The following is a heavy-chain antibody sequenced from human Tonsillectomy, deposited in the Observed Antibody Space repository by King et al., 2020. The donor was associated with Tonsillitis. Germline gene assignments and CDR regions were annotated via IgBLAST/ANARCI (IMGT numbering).Heavy chain of an antibody. J-gene: IGHJ4*02. CDR1: GYSFTTYW. CDR3: ARRGGGYYYGSSGYSLDY. CDR2: IYPGDSDT. Sequence: QLVQSGAEVKKPGESLKISCKGSGYSFTTYWIGWVRQMPGKGLEWMGIIYPGDSDTRYSPSFQGQVTISADKSISTAYLQWSSLKASDTAMYYCARRGGGYYYGSSGYSLDYWGQGTLVTVSS. V-gene: IGHV5-51*01. D-gene: IGHD3-22*01.